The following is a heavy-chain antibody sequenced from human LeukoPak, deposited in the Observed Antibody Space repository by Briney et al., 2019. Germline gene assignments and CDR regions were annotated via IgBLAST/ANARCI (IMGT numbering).Heavy chain of an antibody. Sequence: GGTLRLSCAASGFTFGNFGMHWVRQAPGKGLEWVAFIRYDGSNKYYADSVQGRFTISRDTSKNTLYLQMNSLRAEDTAIYYCAKKYTTGLDPWGQGTLVTVSS. CDR1: GFTFGNFG. D-gene: IGHD4-17*01. CDR3: AKKYTTGLDP. CDR2: IRYDGSNK. J-gene: IGHJ5*02. V-gene: IGHV3-30*02.